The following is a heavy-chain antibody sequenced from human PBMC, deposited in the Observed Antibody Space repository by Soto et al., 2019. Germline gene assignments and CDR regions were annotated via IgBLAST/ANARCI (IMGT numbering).Heavy chain of an antibody. Sequence: QVQLVQSGAEVKKPGSSVKVSCKTSGVTFSNYGFSWVRQARGHGLEWMGGIIATFGTADYPPKYQDRVTITGDICTSTSYMWLRRLRSEDTAVYYCVGAGEVAALSRKDYVPCWGQGTQVTLSS. J-gene: IGHJ4*02. CDR1: GVTFSNYG. D-gene: IGHD3-10*02. CDR2: IIATFGTA. V-gene: IGHV1-69*06. CDR3: VGAGEVAALSRKDYVPC.